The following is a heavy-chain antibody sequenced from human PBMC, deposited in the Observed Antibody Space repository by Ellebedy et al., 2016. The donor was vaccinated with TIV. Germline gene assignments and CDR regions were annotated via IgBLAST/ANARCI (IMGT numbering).Heavy chain of an antibody. Sequence: AASVKVSCKASGYTFIGYYMHWVRQAPGQGLEWMGWINPKNGDTSYAQKLQGRVTITGDTSISTVYMELSSLRSDDTAIYYCVRDLTNPVTGDYWGQGTLVTVSS. V-gene: IGHV1-2*02. D-gene: IGHD4-11*01. CDR1: GYTFIGYY. CDR3: VRDLTNPVTGDY. J-gene: IGHJ4*02. CDR2: INPKNGDT.